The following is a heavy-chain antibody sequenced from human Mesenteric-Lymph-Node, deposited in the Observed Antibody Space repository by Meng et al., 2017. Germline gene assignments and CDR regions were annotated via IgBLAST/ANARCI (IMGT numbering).Heavy chain of an antibody. CDR1: NGAFSSYY. D-gene: IGHD3-22*01. CDR3: TSGYYPDY. Sequence: QVQLQQWGAGLLKPSETLSLTCAVYNGAFSSYYWTWIRQSPGKGLEWIGKVDHRGSANYSPSLKSRVTFSLDTSKNQFSLKLTSVTAADTAVYYCTSGYYPDYWSQGTLVTVSS. J-gene: IGHJ4*02. CDR2: VDHRGSA. V-gene: IGHV4-34*01.